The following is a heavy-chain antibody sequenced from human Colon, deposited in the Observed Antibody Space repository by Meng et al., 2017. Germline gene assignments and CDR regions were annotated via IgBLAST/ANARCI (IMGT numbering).Heavy chain of an antibody. Sequence: QVQLVQAGAEVKKPGASVKASCRASGYTLTGHYMHWVRQAPGQGLEWMGRINPDRGDTNYAQKFQGRVTLTRDTSINTAYMELTGLRSDDTAVYYCAKIHLGDSGLDYWGQGTLVTVSS. CDR2: INPDRGDT. CDR3: AKIHLGDSGLDY. V-gene: IGHV1-2*06. D-gene: IGHD2-21*02. CDR1: GYTLTGHY. J-gene: IGHJ4*02.